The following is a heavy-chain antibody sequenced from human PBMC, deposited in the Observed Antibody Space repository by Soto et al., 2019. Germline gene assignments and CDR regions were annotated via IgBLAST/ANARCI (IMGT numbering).Heavy chain of an antibody. Sequence: ASETLSLTCTVSGGSISSYYWSWIRQPPGKGLEWIGYIYYSGSTNYNPSLKSRVTISVDTSKNQFSLKLSSVTAADTAVYYCARVAQGVRGGWFDPWGQGTLVTVSS. CDR2: IYYSGST. D-gene: IGHD3-16*01. V-gene: IGHV4-59*01. CDR1: GGSISSYY. J-gene: IGHJ5*02. CDR3: ARVAQGVRGGWFDP.